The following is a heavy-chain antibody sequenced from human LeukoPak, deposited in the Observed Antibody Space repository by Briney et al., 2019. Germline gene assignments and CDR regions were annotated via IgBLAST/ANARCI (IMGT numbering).Heavy chain of an antibody. Sequence: AGSMRLSCAPSALTSTSYTTNCVRQAPRKGLEWVSSISTISSYIYYADSVKGRFTISRDNAKNSLYLQMNSLRAEDTAVYYCARDSPRYCSGGSCYGVDYWGQGTLVTVSS. J-gene: IGHJ4*02. CDR1: ALTSTSYT. V-gene: IGHV3-21*01. D-gene: IGHD2-15*01. CDR2: ISTISSYI. CDR3: ARDSPRYCSGGSCYGVDY.